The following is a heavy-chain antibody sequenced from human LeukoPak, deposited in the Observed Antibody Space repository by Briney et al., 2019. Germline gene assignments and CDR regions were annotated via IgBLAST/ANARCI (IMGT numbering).Heavy chain of an antibody. CDR3: AIEGGLYDSSDYYLSWFDP. J-gene: IGHJ5*02. D-gene: IGHD3-22*01. CDR2: FSSYNGNT. V-gene: IGHV1-18*01. CDR1: GYTFSTYG. Sequence: ASVKVSCKTSGYTFSTYGIAWVRQAPGQGLEWMGWFSSYNGNTNYAQNLQGRVTMTTDTSTSTAYMELRSLRSDDTAVYYCAIEGGLYDSSDYYLSWFDPSGQGTLVTVS.